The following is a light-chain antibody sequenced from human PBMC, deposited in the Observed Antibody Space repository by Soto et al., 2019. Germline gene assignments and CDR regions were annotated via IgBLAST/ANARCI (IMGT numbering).Light chain of an antibody. CDR3: QQINFWPLT. Sequence: TLSVSPGETANLSCRASQTVTSNLAWYQQKPGRSPRLLLSGASTRATGIPARFSGSGSGTEFTLTISRLQSEDLAVYYCQQINFWPLTFGERFKVDI. CDR1: QTVTSN. J-gene: IGKJ1*01. V-gene: IGKV3-15*01. CDR2: GAS.